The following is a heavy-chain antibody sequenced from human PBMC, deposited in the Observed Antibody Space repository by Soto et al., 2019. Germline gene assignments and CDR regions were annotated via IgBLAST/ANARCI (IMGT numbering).Heavy chain of an antibody. J-gene: IGHJ3*02. CDR2: ISSSSSYI. V-gene: IGHV3-21*01. CDR1: GFTFSSYS. CDR3: ARGWVSEYSGYDDALDI. D-gene: IGHD5-12*01. Sequence: EVQLVESGGGLVKPGGSLSLSCAASGFTFSSYSMNWVRQAPGKGLEWVSSISSSSSYIYYADSVKGRFTISRDNAKNSLELQMNSLRADDTAVYYCARGWVSEYSGYDDALDIWGQGTMVTVSS.